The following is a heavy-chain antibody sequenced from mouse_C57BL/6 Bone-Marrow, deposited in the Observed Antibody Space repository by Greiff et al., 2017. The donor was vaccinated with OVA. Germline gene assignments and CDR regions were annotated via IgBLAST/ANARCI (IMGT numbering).Heavy chain of an antibody. CDR2: ISSGGSYT. CDR3: ARQDYSNYSMGY. J-gene: IGHJ2*01. V-gene: IGHV5-6*02. D-gene: IGHD2-5*01. CDR1: GFTFSSYG. Sequence: EVKLVESGGDLVKPGGSLKLSCAASGFTFSSYGMSWVRQTPDKRLEWVATISSGGSYTYYPDSVKGRCTISRDNAQNTLYLQMSSLKSEDTAMYYCARQDYSNYSMGYWGQGTTLTVSS.